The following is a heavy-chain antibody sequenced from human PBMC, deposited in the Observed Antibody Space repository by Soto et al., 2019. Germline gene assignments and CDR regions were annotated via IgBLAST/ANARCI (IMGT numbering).Heavy chain of an antibody. V-gene: IGHV3-48*01. CDR3: GREAYSYGYFLNY. CDR1: GFTFSRYS. Sequence: PGGSLRLSCAASGFTFSRYSMNWVRQAPGRGLEWLSYINSGSSTIYYADSVKGRFTISRDNAKNSLYLQMDSLRGEDTTVYYCGREAYSYGYFLNYWGQGTLVTVSS. D-gene: IGHD5-18*01. J-gene: IGHJ4*02. CDR2: INSGSSTI.